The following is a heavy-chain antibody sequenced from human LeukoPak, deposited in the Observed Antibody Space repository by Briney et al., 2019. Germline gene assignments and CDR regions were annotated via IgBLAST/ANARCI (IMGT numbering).Heavy chain of an antibody. CDR2: ISGSGGST. Sequence: PGGSLRLSCAASGFTFSSYAMSWVRQAPGKGVEWVSAISGSGGSTYYADSVKGRFTISRDNSKNTLYLQMNSLRAEDTAVYYCAKTYCTTTSCSLFGVDYWGQGTLVTVSS. CDR3: AKTYCTTTSCSLFGVDY. D-gene: IGHD2-2*01. J-gene: IGHJ4*02. CDR1: GFTFSSYA. V-gene: IGHV3-23*01.